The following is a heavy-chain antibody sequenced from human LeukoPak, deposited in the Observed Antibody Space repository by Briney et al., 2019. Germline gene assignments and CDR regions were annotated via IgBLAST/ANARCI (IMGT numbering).Heavy chain of an antibody. CDR1: GGSISSSSYY. V-gene: IGHV4-39*01. Sequence: SETLSLTCTVSGGSISSSSYYWGWIRQPPGKGLEWIGSIYYSGSTYYNPSLKSRVTISVDTSKNQFSLKLSSVTAADTAVYYCARCRVYYYMDVWGKGTTVTVSS. CDR2: IYYSGST. J-gene: IGHJ6*03. CDR3: ARCRVYYYMDV.